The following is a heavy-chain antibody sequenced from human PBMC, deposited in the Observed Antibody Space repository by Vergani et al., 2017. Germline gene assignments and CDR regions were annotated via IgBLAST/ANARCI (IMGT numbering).Heavy chain of an antibody. CDR2: IKQDGSEK. Sequence: EVQLVESGGGLVQPGGSLRLSCAASGFTFSSYWMSWVRQAPGKGLEWVANIKQDGSEKYYVDSVKGRFTISRDNAKNSLYLQMNSLRAEDTAVYYCARDRGSQLGYCSTTNCYTQYYYYMDVWGKGP. V-gene: IGHV3-7*01. CDR1: GFTFSSYW. CDR3: ARDRGSQLGYCSTTNCYTQYYYYMDV. D-gene: IGHD2-2*02. J-gene: IGHJ6*03.